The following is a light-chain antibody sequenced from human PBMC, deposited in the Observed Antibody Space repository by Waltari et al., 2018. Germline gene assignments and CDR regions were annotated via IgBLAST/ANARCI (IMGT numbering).Light chain of an antibody. Sequence: QSVLTQPPSVSGAPGQRVTISCTGSGSNIGAGYDVHWYQQLPRAAPKLLIYGSTIRPFGFPDRFFGSTSGTSASLAIIGLQAEDEADYYCQSYDTSLSVVFGGGTKVTVL. J-gene: IGLJ3*02. V-gene: IGLV1-40*01. CDR3: QSYDTSLSVV. CDR2: GST. CDR1: GSNIGAGYD.